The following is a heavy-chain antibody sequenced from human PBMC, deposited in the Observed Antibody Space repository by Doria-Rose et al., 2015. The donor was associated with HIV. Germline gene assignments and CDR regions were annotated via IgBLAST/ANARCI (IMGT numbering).Heavy chain of an antibody. D-gene: IGHD3-10*01. J-gene: IGHJ5*02. CDR3: ARSFTMVQGVTNWFDP. V-gene: IGHV4-34*01. CDR1: GGSFSNYY. CDR2: INHSGST. Sequence: QVQLQQWGAGLLKPSETLSLNCAVYGGSFSNYYWTWIRRPPGKGLEWIGEINHSGSTNYNPSLKSRVTISVDTSKNQFSLKLSSVTAADMAVYYCARSFTMVQGVTNWFDPWGQGTLVTVSS.